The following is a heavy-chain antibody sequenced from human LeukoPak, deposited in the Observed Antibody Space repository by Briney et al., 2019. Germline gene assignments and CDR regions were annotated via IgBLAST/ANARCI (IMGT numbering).Heavy chain of an antibody. Sequence: SVKVSCKASGGTFSSYAISWVRQAPGQGLEWMGRIIPILGIANYAQKFQGRVTITADKSTSTAYMELSSLRSEDTAVYYCARDVAAAGAFFDYWGPGNPGHRLL. J-gene: IGHJ4*02. CDR1: GGTFSSYA. D-gene: IGHD6-13*01. CDR2: IIPILGIA. V-gene: IGHV1-69*04. CDR3: ARDVAAAGAFFDY.